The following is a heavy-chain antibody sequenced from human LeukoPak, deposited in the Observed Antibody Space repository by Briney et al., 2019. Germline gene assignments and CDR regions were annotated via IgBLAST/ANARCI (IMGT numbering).Heavy chain of an antibody. J-gene: IGHJ4*02. D-gene: IGHD5-18*01. CDR3: ARGAFSPLNPAMAIDS. CDR2: IIPIFGTA. Sequence: ASVKVSCKASGGTFSSYAISWVRQAPGQGLEWMGGIIPIFGTANYAQKFQGRVTITADESTSTAYMELSSLRSEDTAVYYCARGAFSPLNPAMAIDSWGQGTLVTVSS. V-gene: IGHV1-69*01. CDR1: GGTFSSYA.